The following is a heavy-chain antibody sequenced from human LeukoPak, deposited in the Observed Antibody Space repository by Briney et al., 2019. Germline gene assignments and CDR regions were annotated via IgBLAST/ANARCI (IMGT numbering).Heavy chain of an antibody. Sequence: SQTLSLTCTVSSNSISKFYCSWIRQPPGNGMEWIGDIYYSGSTNYSPSLKSRVTISVDTSKTQFSLKLYSVTAADTAVYYCARGGYFDSSPECYFDYWGQGTLVTVSS. V-gene: IGHV4-59*01. CDR3: ARGGYFDSSPECYFDY. CDR2: IYYSGST. CDR1: SNSISKFY. D-gene: IGHD3-22*01. J-gene: IGHJ4*02.